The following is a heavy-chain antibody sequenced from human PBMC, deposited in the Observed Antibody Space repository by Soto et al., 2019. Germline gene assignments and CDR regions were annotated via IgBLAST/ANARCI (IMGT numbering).Heavy chain of an antibody. CDR3: ARLEVYYDILTTKGV. Sequence: QVQLVQSGAEVKKPGSSVKVSCKASGGTFSSYAISWVRQAPGQGLEWMGGIIPIFGTANYAQKFQGRVTITADESXDTAYMELSSLRSEDTAVYYCARLEVYYDILTTKGVWGQGTLVTVSS. D-gene: IGHD3-9*01. CDR2: IIPIFGTA. J-gene: IGHJ4*02. V-gene: IGHV1-69*12. CDR1: GGTFSSYA.